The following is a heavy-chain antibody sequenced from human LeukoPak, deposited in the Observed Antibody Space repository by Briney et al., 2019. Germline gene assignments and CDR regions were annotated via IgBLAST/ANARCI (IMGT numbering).Heavy chain of an antibody. V-gene: IGHV3-21*01. D-gene: IGHD6-6*01. J-gene: IGHJ3*02. CDR3: ARISIHDAFDI. CDR2: ISSSSSYI. CDR1: GFTFSSYS. Sequence: PGGSLRLSCAASGFTFSSYSMNWVRQAPGKGLEWVSSISSSSSYIYYADSVKGRLTISRDNAKNSLYLQMNSLRAEDTAVYYCARISIHDAFDIWGQGTMVTVSS.